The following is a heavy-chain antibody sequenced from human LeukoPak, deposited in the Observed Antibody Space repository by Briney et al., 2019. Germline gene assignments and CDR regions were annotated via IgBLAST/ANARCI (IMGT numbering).Heavy chain of an antibody. V-gene: IGHV3-66*01. J-gene: IGHJ6*02. CDR2: IYNGGNT. CDR1: GFTASSNY. CDR3: ARANWNPRHYYYYGMDV. Sequence: PGGSLRLSCAASGFTASSNYMTWVRQAPGKGLEWVSVIYNGGNTYYADSVKGRITISSDNSKNTVDLRMNSLRSEDTAVYYCARANWNPRHYYYYGMDVWGQGTTVTVSS. D-gene: IGHD1-1*01.